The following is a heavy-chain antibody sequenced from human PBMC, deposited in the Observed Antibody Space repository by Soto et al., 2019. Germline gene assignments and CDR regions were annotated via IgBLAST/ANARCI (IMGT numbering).Heavy chain of an antibody. CDR1: GGSFSGYY. D-gene: IGHD6-6*01. CDR2: INHSGST. V-gene: IGHV4-34*01. J-gene: IGHJ5*02. CDR3: ARGSIAAVHNWFDP. Sequence: PSETLSLTCAVYGGSFSGYYWSWIRQPPGKGLEWIGEINHSGSTNYNPSLKSRVTISVDTSKSQFSLKLSSVTAADTAVYYCARGSIAAVHNWFDPWGQGTLVTVSS.